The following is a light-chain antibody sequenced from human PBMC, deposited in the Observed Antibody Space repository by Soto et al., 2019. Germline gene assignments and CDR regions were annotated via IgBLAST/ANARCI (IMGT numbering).Light chain of an antibody. CDR2: DVS. J-gene: IGLJ2*01. Sequence: QSALTQPRSVSGSPGQSVTISCTGTSSDVGAYNCVSWYQQHPGKAPKLMIYDVSKRPSGVPDRFSDSKSGNTASLTISGLQAEDEADYYCCSYAGSYTHVVFGGGTKLTVL. CDR1: SSDVGAYNC. V-gene: IGLV2-11*01. CDR3: CSYAGSYTHVV.